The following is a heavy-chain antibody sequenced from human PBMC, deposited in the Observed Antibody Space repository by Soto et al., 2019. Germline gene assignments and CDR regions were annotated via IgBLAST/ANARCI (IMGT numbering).Heavy chain of an antibody. CDR2: INSDGSST. CDR1: GFTFSSYW. J-gene: IGHJ6*02. CDR3: ARARGYSYGNLNYYYYYGMDV. D-gene: IGHD5-18*01. Sequence: EVQLVESGGGLVQPGGSLRLSCAASGFTFSSYWMHWVRQAPGKGLVWVSRINSDGSSTSYADSVKGRFTISRDNAKNTLYLQMNSLRAEDTAVYYCARARGYSYGNLNYYYYYGMDVWGQGTTVTVS. V-gene: IGHV3-74*01.